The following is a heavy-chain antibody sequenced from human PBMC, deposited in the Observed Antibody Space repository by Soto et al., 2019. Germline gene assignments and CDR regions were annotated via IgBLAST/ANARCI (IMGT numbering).Heavy chain of an antibody. CDR2: IYYSGST. J-gene: IGHJ4*02. D-gene: IGHD6-13*01. Sequence: SETLSLTCTVSGGSISSYYWGWIRQPPGKGLEWIGSIYYSGSTYYNPSLKSRVTISVDTSKNQFSLKLSSVTAADTAVYYCARHVIAAAGTYLYFDYWGQGTLVTVSS. V-gene: IGHV4-39*01. CDR3: ARHVIAAAGTYLYFDY. CDR1: GGSISSYY.